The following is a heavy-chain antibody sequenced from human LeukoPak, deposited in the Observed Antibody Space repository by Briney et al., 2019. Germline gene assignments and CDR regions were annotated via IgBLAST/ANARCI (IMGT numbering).Heavy chain of an antibody. J-gene: IGHJ4*02. V-gene: IGHV3-7*03. D-gene: IGHD1-26*01. CDR2: IKPDGSDQ. Sequence: GGSLRLSCAASGFTFSSYWMSWVRQAPGKGLEWVANIKPDGSDQYYVDSVKGRFTISRDNAKNSLYLQMNSLRAEDTAVYYCAKTMGAIDHDYWGQGTLVAVSS. CDR3: AKTMGAIDHDY. CDR1: GFTFSSYW.